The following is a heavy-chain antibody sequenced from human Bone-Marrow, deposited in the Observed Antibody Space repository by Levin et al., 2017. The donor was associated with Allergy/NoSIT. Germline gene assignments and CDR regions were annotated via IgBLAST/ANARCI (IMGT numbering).Heavy chain of an antibody. CDR1: GYTFTSYD. CDR2: MNPNSGNT. Sequence: VASVKVSCKASGYTFTSYDINWVRQATGQGLEWMGWMNPNSGNTGYAQKFQGRVTMTRNTSISTAYMELSSLRSEDTAVYYCASPGYGDFFYYGMDVWGQGTTVTVSS. V-gene: IGHV1-8*01. CDR3: ASPGYGDFFYYGMDV. D-gene: IGHD4-17*01. J-gene: IGHJ6*02.